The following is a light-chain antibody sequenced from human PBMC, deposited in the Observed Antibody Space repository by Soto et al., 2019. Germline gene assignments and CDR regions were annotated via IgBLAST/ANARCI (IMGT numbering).Light chain of an antibody. J-gene: IGKJ4*01. Sequence: EIVLTQSPDTLSLSPGESAALSCRASQSVSGYLGWYQQKPGQAPRLLIYDASNRAYAVPASFRGCGSGTKLTHIIVSPEPDEFAAYYSQQRSNWFYLTFVGGT. CDR2: DAS. CDR3: QQRSNWFYLT. V-gene: IGKV3-11*01. CDR1: QSVSGY.